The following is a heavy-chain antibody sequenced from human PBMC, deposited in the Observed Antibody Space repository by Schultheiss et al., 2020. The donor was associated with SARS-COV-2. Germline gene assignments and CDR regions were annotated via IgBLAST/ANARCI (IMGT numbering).Heavy chain of an antibody. Sequence: GGSLRLSCAASGFTFSSYAMHWVRQAPGKGLGWVAVISYDGSNKYYADSVKGRFTISRDNAKNSLYLQMNSLRAEDTAVYYCARVPPLDWLLSDYYYGMDVWGQGTTVTVSS. J-gene: IGHJ6*02. V-gene: IGHV3-30*04. CDR2: ISYDGSNK. CDR3: ARVPPLDWLLSDYYYGMDV. D-gene: IGHD3-3*01. CDR1: GFTFSSYA.